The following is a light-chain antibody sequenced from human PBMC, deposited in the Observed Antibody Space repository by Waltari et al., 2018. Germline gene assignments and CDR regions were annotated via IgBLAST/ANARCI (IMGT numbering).Light chain of an antibody. CDR1: SGSIASNY. CDR3: RSYDSSNSDWV. J-gene: IGLJ3*02. CDR2: EDN. V-gene: IGLV6-57*03. Sequence: NFLLTQPHSASESPGETITISCTRPSGSIASNYVPWYQQRPGTAPTTVIYEDNHSLPALLVRFSDSIHSSSTSSSLTIAGLMTEDEADYYCRSYDSSNSDWVFGGGTKVTVL.